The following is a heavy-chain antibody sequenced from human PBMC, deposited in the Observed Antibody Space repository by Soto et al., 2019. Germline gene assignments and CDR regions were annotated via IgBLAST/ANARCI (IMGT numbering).Heavy chain of an antibody. CDR2: IYYSGNT. Sequence: PSETLSLTCSVSGGSVSAYYWSWIRQPPGKGLERIGYIYYSGNTSYNPSHKTRVTISLETTKNQYPLNLTTVTTADTAVYYCARDYYGSGSYYPYAMDVWGQGTTVT. D-gene: IGHD3-10*01. CDR3: ARDYYGSGSYYPYAMDV. CDR1: GGSVSAYY. V-gene: IGHV4-59*02. J-gene: IGHJ6*02.